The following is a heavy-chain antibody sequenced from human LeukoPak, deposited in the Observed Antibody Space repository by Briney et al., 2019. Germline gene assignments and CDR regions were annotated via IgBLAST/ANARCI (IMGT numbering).Heavy chain of an antibody. CDR1: GFTFSSYA. CDR2: ISYDGSNK. V-gene: IGHV3-30*04. CDR3: ASVAFDI. Sequence: GGSLRLSCAASGFTFSSYAMHWVRQAPGKGLEWVAVISYDGSNKYYADSVKGRFTISRDNSKNTLYLQMDSLRAEDTAVYYCASVAFDIWGQGTMVTVSS. J-gene: IGHJ3*02.